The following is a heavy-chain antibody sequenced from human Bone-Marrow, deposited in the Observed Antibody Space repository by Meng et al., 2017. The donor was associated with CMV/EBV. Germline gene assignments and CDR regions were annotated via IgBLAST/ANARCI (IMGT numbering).Heavy chain of an antibody. V-gene: IGHV4-39*01. CDR2: IYYSGST. CDR1: GGSISSSSYY. CDR3: ASRSSSWTGQYNWFDP. D-gene: IGHD6-13*01. J-gene: IGHJ5*02. Sequence: SETLSLTCTVSGGSISSSSYYWGWIRQPPGKGLEWIGSIYYSGSTYYNPSLKSRVTISVDTSKNRFSLKLSSVTAADTAVYYCASRSSSWTGQYNWFDPWGQGTLVTVSS.